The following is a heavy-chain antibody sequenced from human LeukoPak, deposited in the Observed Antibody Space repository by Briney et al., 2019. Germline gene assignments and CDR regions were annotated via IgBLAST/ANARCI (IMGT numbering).Heavy chain of an antibody. CDR2: IYWNDDK. Sequence: SGPTLVNPTQTLTLTCTFSGFSLSTSEVGVGWIRQPPGKALGWLALIYWNDDKRYSPSLKSRLTITKDTSENQVVLTMTNMDPVDTATYYCARLVDYYDSGGYYAYYWGQGTLVTVSS. V-gene: IGHV2-5*01. D-gene: IGHD3-22*01. J-gene: IGHJ4*02. CDR3: ARLVDYYDSGGYYAYY. CDR1: GFSLSTSEVG.